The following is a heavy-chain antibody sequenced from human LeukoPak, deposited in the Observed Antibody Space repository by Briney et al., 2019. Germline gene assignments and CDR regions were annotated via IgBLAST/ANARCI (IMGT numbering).Heavy chain of an antibody. CDR1: GFTFSSYV. Sequence: PGGSLRLSCAASGFTFSSYVMSWVRQAPGKGLEWVSAISGSGGSTYYADSVKGRFTISRDNSKNTLYLQMNSLRAEDTAVYYCAKVGEWLLYYYHYMDVWGKGTTVTVSS. CDR3: AKVGEWLLYYYHYMDV. CDR2: ISGSGGST. J-gene: IGHJ6*03. D-gene: IGHD3-3*01. V-gene: IGHV3-23*01.